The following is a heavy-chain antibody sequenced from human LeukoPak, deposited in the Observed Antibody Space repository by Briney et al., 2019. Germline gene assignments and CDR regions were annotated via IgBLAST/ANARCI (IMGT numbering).Heavy chain of an antibody. V-gene: IGHV4-61*02. Sequence: PSETLSLTCTVSSGSISSGSYYWRWIRQPAGKGLEWIGRIYTSGSTNYNPSLKSRVTISVDTSKNQFSLNLSSVTAADTAVYYCAASSGWYDYYYYMDVWGKGTTVTVSS. CDR2: IYTSGST. J-gene: IGHJ6*03. CDR1: SGSISSGSYY. D-gene: IGHD6-19*01. CDR3: AASSGWYDYYYYMDV.